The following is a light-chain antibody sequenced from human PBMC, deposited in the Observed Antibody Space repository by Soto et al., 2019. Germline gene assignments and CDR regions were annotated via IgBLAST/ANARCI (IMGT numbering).Light chain of an antibody. CDR3: QAWGSSTYVV. V-gene: IGLV3-1*01. Sequence: SYELTQPPSVSVSPGQTASITCSGDNLGEKYVSWYQQKPGQSPVLVIYQDNKRPSGIPERFSGSNSRNTATLTISGTQAMDEADYCCQAWGSSTYVVFGGGTKLTVL. J-gene: IGLJ2*01. CDR1: NLGEKY. CDR2: QDN.